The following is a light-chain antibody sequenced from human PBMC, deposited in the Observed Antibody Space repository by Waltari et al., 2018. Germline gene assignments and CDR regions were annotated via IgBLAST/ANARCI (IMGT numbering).Light chain of an antibody. J-gene: IGLJ3*02. CDR2: GKN. V-gene: IGLV3-19*01. CDR1: RLRSNY. CDR3: NSRDSSAKGV. Sequence: SSELTQDPAVSVALGQKVRITCQGDRLRSNYANRYQQKPGQAPILVIYGKNNRPSGIPDRFSGSSSGNTASLTITGAQAEDEADYYCNSRDSSAKGVFGGGTKLTVL.